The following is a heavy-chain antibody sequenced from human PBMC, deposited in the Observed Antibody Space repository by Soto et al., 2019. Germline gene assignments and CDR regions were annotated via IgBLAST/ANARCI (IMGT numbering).Heavy chain of an antibody. V-gene: IGHV1-69*01. Sequence: QVQLVQSGAEVKKPGSSVKVSCKASGGTISSYAISWVRQAPGQGLEWMGGIIPISGTANYVQKFQGRVTITAEEFTSTDYMELISLKSEDTAVYSCARDHQYNYGSGSYSSHYYYYGMDVWGQGATVTVAS. D-gene: IGHD3-10*01. CDR1: GGTISSYA. CDR2: IIPISGTA. J-gene: IGHJ6*02. CDR3: ARDHQYNYGSGSYSSHYYYYGMDV.